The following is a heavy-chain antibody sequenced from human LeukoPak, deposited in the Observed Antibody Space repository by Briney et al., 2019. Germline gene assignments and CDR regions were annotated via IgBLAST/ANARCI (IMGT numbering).Heavy chain of an antibody. J-gene: IGHJ3*02. CDR1: GFTFDDYG. V-gene: IGHV3-20*04. CDR3: ARIQAGQGAFDI. D-gene: IGHD2-2*01. CDR2: INWNGGST. Sequence: PGGSLRLSCAASGFTFDDYGMSWVRHAPGKGLEWVSGINWNGGSTGYADFVKGRFTISRDNAKNSLYLQMNSLRAEDTALYYCARIQAGQGAFDIWGQGTMVTVSS.